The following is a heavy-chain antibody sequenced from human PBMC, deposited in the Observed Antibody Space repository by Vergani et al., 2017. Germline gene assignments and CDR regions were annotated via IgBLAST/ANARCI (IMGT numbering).Heavy chain of an antibody. CDR2: IRYDGSNK. V-gene: IGHV3-30*02. Sequence: QVQLVQSGAEVKKPGSSVKVSCKASGGTFSSYAMHWVRQAPGKGLEWVAFIRYDGSNKYYADSVKGRFTISRDNSKNTLYLQMNSLRAEDTAVYYCAKVIGVGIQLWSVYYYGMDVWGQGTTVTVSS. D-gene: IGHD5-18*01. CDR1: GGTFSSYA. CDR3: AKVIGVGIQLWSVYYYGMDV. J-gene: IGHJ6*02.